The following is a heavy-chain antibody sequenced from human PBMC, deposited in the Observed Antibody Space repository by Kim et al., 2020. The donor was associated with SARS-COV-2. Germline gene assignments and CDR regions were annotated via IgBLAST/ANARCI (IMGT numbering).Heavy chain of an antibody. CDR3: ARDPQYYDILTEVALDV. Sequence: GGSLRLSCAASGFTFSSYWMHWVRQAPGKGLVWVSRINSDGSSTSYADSVKGRFTISRDNAKNTLYLQMNSLRAEDTAVYYCARDPQYYDILTEVALDVWGQGTTVTVSS. CDR2: INSDGSST. V-gene: IGHV3-74*01. D-gene: IGHD3-9*01. CDR1: GFTFSSYW. J-gene: IGHJ6*02.